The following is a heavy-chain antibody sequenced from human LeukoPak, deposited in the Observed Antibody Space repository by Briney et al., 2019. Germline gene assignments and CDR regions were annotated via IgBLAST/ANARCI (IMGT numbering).Heavy chain of an antibody. CDR3: ARGETAARPDY. J-gene: IGHJ4*02. CDR2: IYYSGST. CDR1: GGSISSYY. V-gene: IGHV4-59*01. D-gene: IGHD6-6*01. Sequence: KSSETLSLTCTVSGGSISSYYWSWIRQPPGKGLEWIGYIYYSGSTNYNPSLKSRVTISVDTSKNQFSLKLSSVTAADTAVYYCARGETAARPDYWGQGTLVTVSS.